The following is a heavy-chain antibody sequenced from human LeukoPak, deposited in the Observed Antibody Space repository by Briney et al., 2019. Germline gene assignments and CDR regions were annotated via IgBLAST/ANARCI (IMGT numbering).Heavy chain of an antibody. CDR3: AREGSGYDWEYFDY. CDR2: IYYSGST. Sequence: SETLSLTCTVSGGSISSYYWGWIRQPPGKGLEWIGSIYYSGSTYYNPSHKSRVTISVDTSKNQFSLKLSSVTAADTAVYYCAREGSGYDWEYFDYWGQGTLVTVSS. V-gene: IGHV4-39*07. D-gene: IGHD5-12*01. CDR1: GGSISSYY. J-gene: IGHJ4*02.